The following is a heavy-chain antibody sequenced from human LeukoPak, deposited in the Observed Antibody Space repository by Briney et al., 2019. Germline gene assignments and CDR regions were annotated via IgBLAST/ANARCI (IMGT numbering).Heavy chain of an antibody. D-gene: IGHD6-19*01. CDR1: GFQFSKHW. Sequence: PGGSLRLSCATSGFQFSKHWMHWVHQAPGKGLIWVSRIKNDGSGTIYADSVKGRFSISRDNAKNTLYLQMNSLRAEDTAVYYCAREWVNNGWPLDYWGQGTLVTVSS. J-gene: IGHJ4*02. V-gene: IGHV3-74*01. CDR2: IKNDGSGT. CDR3: AREWVNNGWPLDY.